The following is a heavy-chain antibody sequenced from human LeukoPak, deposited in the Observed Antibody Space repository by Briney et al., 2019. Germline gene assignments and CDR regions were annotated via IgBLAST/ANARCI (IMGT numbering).Heavy chain of an antibody. V-gene: IGHV4-31*03. Sequence: ASEALSLTCTVSGVSISSGGYYWSWIRQHPGKGLEWIGYIYYSGSTYYNPSLKSRVTISVDTSKNQFSLKLSSVTAADTAVYYCARDGGKYCSSTSCYGPDYWGQGTLVTVSS. D-gene: IGHD2-2*01. CDR3: ARDGGKYCSSTSCYGPDY. J-gene: IGHJ4*02. CDR1: GVSISSGGYY. CDR2: IYYSGST.